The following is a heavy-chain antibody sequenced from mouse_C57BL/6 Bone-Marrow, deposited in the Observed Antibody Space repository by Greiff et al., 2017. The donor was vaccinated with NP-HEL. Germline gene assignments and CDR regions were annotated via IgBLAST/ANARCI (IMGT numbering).Heavy chain of an antibody. Sequence: EVQRVESGPVLVKPGASVKMSCKASGYTFTDYYMNWVKQSHGKSLEWIGVINPYNGGTSYNQKFKGKATLTVDKSSSTAYMELNSLTSEDSAVYYCASSDLYFDYWGQGTTLTVSS. J-gene: IGHJ2*01. CDR3: ASSDLYFDY. CDR2: INPYNGGT. V-gene: IGHV1-19*01. CDR1: GYTFTDYY.